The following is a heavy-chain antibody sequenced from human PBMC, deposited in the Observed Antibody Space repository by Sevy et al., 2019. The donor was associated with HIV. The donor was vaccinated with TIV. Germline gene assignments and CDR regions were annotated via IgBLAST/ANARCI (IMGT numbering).Heavy chain of an antibody. CDR2: IKSRPDGGAT. D-gene: IGHD2-8*02. Sequence: GGSLRLSCVASGFTFSYAWMSWVRQAPGKGLEWVGRIKSRPDGGATDYAAPVKGRFTISRDDSKNTLYLQMNSLKTEDTAGYYCSTDPIIVLLVTDGMDVWGQGTNVTVSS. CDR3: STDPIIVLLVTDGMDV. V-gene: IGHV3-15*01. CDR1: GFTFSYAW. J-gene: IGHJ6*02.